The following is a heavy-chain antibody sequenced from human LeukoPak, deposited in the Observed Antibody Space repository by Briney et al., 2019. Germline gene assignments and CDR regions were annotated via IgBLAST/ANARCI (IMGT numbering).Heavy chain of an antibody. CDR2: IYYSGST. J-gene: IGHJ4*02. CDR3: ARMTASGGNYDY. CDR1: GGSISNGGYY. V-gene: IGHV4-31*03. Sequence: PSETLSLTCTVSGGSISNGGYYWSWIRQHPGKGLEWIGYIYYSGSTYYNPSLKSRVTISVDTSKNQFSLKLSSVTAADTAVYYCARMTASGGNYDYWGQGTLVTVSS. D-gene: IGHD3-10*01.